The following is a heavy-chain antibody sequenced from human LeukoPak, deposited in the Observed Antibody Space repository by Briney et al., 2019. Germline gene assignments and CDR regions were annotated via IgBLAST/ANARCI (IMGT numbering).Heavy chain of an antibody. CDR2: ISSNGGST. CDR3: ARTFYDSSGPWGDYFDY. J-gene: IGHJ4*02. V-gene: IGHV3-64*01. Sequence: GGSLRLSCAASGFTFSSYAMHWVRQAPGKGLEYVSAISSNGGSTYYANSVKGRFTISRDNSKNTLYLQTGSLRAEDMAVYYCARTFYDSSGPWGDYFDYWGQGTLVTVSS. D-gene: IGHD3-22*01. CDR1: GFTFSSYA.